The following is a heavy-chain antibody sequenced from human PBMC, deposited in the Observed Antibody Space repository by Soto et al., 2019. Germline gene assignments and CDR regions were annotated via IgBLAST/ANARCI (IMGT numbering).Heavy chain of an antibody. D-gene: IGHD3-3*01. CDR2: INPSGGST. V-gene: IGHV1-46*01. CDR1: VYTFTSYY. Sequence: XSVKVSCEASVYTFTSYYMHWVRQAPGQGLEWMGIINPSGGSTSYAQKFQGRVTMTRDTSTSTVYMELSSLRSEDTAVYYCARDHGLDYDFWSGYFRRSGFYYYYGMDVWGQGPTVTVSS. CDR3: ARDHGLDYDFWSGYFRRSGFYYYYGMDV. J-gene: IGHJ6*02.